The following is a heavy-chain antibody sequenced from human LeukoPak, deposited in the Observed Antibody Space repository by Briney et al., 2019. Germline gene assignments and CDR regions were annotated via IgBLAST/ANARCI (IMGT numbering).Heavy chain of an antibody. CDR3: ARGEYGYSYSCDY. Sequence: SQTVSLTCAVYGRSFSGYYCSWIRHPRGEGLEGIGELKHSGSTNYTPSLKSRVTISVATSKNQSSLKLSSLTAAETEVYSGARGEYGYSYSCDYWGQGTLVTVSS. J-gene: IGHJ4*02. D-gene: IGHD5-18*01. CDR2: LKHSGST. CDR1: GRSFSGYY. V-gene: IGHV4-34*01.